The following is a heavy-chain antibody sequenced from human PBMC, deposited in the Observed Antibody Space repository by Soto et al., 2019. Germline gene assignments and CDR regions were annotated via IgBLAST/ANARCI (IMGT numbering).Heavy chain of an antibody. V-gene: IGHV1-18*01. J-gene: IGHJ4*02. CDR1: GYTFTSYD. CDR3: ARSGYSGYDWTYYFDY. D-gene: IGHD5-12*01. Sequence: ASVKVSCKASGYTFTSYDINWVRQATGQGLEWMGWISPYNGNTNYGQKLQGRVTMTTDTSTSTAYMELRSLRSDDTAVYYCARSGYSGYDWTYYFDYWGQGTLVTVSS. CDR2: ISPYNGNT.